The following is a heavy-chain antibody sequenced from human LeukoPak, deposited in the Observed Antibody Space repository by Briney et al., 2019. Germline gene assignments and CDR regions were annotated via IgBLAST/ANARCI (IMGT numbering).Heavy chain of an antibody. V-gene: IGHV3-23*01. J-gene: IGHJ4*02. CDR3: AKSSPLLEWLSYFDY. D-gene: IGHD3-3*01. CDR1: GFTFSSYA. CDR2: ISGSGGST. Sequence: GGSLRLSCAASGFTFSSYAMSWVRPAPGKGLEWVSAISGSGGSTYYADSVKGPFTISRDNSKNTLYLQMNSLRAEDTAVYYCAKSSPLLEWLSYFDYWGQGTLVTVSS.